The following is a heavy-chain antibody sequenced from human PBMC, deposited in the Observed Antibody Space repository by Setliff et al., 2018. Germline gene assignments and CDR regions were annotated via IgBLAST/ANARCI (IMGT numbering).Heavy chain of an antibody. CDR1: GGSISSGGYY. J-gene: IGHJ5*02. D-gene: IGHD2-21*01. V-gene: IGHV4-31*03. Sequence: SETLSLTCTVSGGSISSGGYYWSWIRQHPGKGLEWIGYIYYSGSTYYNPSLKSRVTISVDTSKNRFSLKLSSVTAADTAVYYCARGRYWFAPNWFDPWGQGTLVTVSS. CDR2: IYYSGST. CDR3: ARGRYWFAPNWFDP.